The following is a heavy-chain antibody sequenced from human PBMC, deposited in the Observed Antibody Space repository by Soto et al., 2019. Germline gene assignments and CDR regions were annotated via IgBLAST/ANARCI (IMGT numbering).Heavy chain of an antibody. V-gene: IGHV4-39*01. D-gene: IGHD2-15*01. J-gene: IGHJ6*02. Sequence: QLQLQESGPGLVKPSETLSLTCTVSGGSISSSSYYWGWIRQPPGKGLEWIGSIYYSGSTYCNPSLKSRVTISVDTSKNQFSLKLSSVTAADTAVYYCARHARAGHSYSWYGMDVWGQGTTVTVSS. CDR3: ARHARAGHSYSWYGMDV. CDR1: GGSISSSSYY. CDR2: IYYSGST.